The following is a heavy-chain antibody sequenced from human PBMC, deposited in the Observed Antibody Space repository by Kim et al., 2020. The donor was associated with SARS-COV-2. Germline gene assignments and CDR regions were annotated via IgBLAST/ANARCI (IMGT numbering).Heavy chain of an antibody. Sequence: SETLSLTCTVSGGSIISTSYYWGWIRQPPGEKMEWIGSMYYTGSTYYNPSLKCRVALSVDTSRNQFSLKLTSVSAADTAVYYCARSWFGESFPGGFDPWG. CDR1: GGSIISTSYY. CDR3: ARSWFGESFPGGFDP. CDR2: MYYTGST. D-gene: IGHD3-10*01. J-gene: IGHJ5*02. V-gene: IGHV4-39*01.